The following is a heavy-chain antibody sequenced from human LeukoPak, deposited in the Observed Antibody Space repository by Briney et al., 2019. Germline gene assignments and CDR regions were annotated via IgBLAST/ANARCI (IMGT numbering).Heavy chain of an antibody. Sequence: SETLSLTCTVSGGSISSDRFYWTWVRQPAGKRPEWMGRIKSSNTNYNPSLKSRVNISVDTSTNQFSLKLSSLTAADPAVYYCARVPDWTYVPDYWAQGTLLTV. CDR1: GGSISSDRFY. V-gene: IGHV4-61*02. CDR2: IKSSNT. CDR3: ARVPDWTYVPDY. J-gene: IGHJ4*02. D-gene: IGHD3-16*01.